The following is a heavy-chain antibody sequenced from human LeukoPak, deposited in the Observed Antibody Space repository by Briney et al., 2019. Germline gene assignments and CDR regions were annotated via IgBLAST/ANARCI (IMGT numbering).Heavy chain of an antibody. Sequence: GSVNVSSKASGYTFTGYYMHWVRHAPGQGLEWMVWINPNSGGTNYAQKFQGKVTMTRGTSISTAYMELSRLRSDDTAVYYCARGAVSCMVRGVIANYWGQGTLVTVSS. V-gene: IGHV1-2*02. J-gene: IGHJ4*02. D-gene: IGHD3-10*01. CDR3: ARGAVSCMVRGVIANY. CDR1: GYTFTGYY. CDR2: INPNSGGT.